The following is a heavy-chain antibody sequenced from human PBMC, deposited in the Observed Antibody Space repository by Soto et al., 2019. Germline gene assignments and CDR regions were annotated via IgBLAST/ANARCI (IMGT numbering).Heavy chain of an antibody. Sequence: ASVKVSCKASGYTFTSYGISWVRQAPGQGLEWMGWISAYNGNTNYAQKLQGRVTMTTDTSTSTAYMELRSLRSDDTAVYYCARWTYYYDSSGRTNYYYDMDVWGQGTTVTVSS. CDR2: ISAYNGNT. J-gene: IGHJ6*02. CDR1: GYTFTSYG. CDR3: ARWTYYYDSSGRTNYYYDMDV. V-gene: IGHV1-18*04. D-gene: IGHD3-22*01.